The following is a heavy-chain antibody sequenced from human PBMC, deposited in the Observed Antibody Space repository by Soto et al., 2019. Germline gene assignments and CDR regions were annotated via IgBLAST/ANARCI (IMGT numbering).Heavy chain of an antibody. V-gene: IGHV3-48*01. D-gene: IGHD3-22*01. CDR1: GFTFGSYS. J-gene: IGHJ4*02. Sequence: GGSLRLSCAASGFTFGSYSMNWVRQAPGKGLEWVSYISSSSSTIYYADSVKGRFTISRDNAKNSLYLQMNSLRAEDTAVYYCARDAHYDSSGYYYAPPPYFDYWGQGTLVTVSS. CDR2: ISSSSSTI. CDR3: ARDAHYDSSGYYYAPPPYFDY.